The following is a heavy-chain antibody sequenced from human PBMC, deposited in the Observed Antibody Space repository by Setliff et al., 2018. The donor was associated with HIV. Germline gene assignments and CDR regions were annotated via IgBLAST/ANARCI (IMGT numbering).Heavy chain of an antibody. CDR2: IYYSGST. CDR1: GGSISSYY. V-gene: IGHV4-59*01. J-gene: IGHJ5*02. Sequence: PSETLSLTCTVYGGSISSYYWSWIRQPPGKGLEWIGHIYYSGSTNYNPSLKSRVTISVDTSKNQFSLKLISVTAAYMAVSYCARLGGSSGHADWVDPWGQGTLVTVSS. CDR3: ARLGGSSGHADWVDP. D-gene: IGHD3-22*01.